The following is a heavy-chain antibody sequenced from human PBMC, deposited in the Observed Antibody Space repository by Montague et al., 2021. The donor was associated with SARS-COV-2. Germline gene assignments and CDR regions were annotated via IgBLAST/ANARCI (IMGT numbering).Heavy chain of an antibody. CDR2: IYYSGST. CDR1: GGAISTYY. V-gene: IGHV4-59*08. D-gene: IGHD3-16*01. J-gene: IGHJ6*02. Sequence: SETLSLTCTGSGGAISTYYRSWIRQPPGKGLEWIGYIYYSGSTNYNPSLESRVSISIDTSKSQFSLRVRSVTAADTAVYYCARSVQFAYGLDVWGQGTTVTISS. CDR3: ARSVQFAYGLDV.